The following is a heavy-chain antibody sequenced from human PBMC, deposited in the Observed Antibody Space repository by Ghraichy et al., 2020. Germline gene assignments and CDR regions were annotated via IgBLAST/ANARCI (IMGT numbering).Heavy chain of an antibody. Sequence: GGSLRLSCAASGFTFSSYGMHWVRQAPGKGLEWVAVISYDGSNKYYADSVKGRFTISRDNSKNTLYLQMNSLRAEDTAVYYCAKTALDYDFWSGYWLVCYFDYWGQGTLVTVSS. D-gene: IGHD3-3*01. CDR1: GFTFSSYG. CDR2: ISYDGSNK. V-gene: IGHV3-30*18. CDR3: AKTALDYDFWSGYWLVCYFDY. J-gene: IGHJ4*02.